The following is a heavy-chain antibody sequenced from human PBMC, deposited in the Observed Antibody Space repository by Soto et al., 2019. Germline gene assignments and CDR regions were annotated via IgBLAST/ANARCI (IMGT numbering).Heavy chain of an antibody. D-gene: IGHD2-15*01. J-gene: IGHJ4*02. V-gene: IGHV3-23*01. Sequence: GGSLRLSCAASGFTFSSYAMSWVRQAPGKGLEWVSAISGSGGSTSYADSVKGRFTISRDNSKNTLYLQMNSLRAEDTAVYYCASPIYIVVVVAATSEAVEVDYWGQGTLVTVSS. CDR1: GFTFSSYA. CDR3: ASPIYIVVVVAATSEAVEVDY. CDR2: ISGSGGST.